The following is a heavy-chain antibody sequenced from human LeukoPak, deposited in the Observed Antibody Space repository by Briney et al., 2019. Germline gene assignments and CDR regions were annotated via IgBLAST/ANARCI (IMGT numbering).Heavy chain of an antibody. J-gene: IGHJ4*02. D-gene: IGHD3-22*01. V-gene: IGHV3-48*01. Sequence: GGSLRLSCAASGFTFSSYSMNWVRQAPGKGLEWVSYISSSSSTIYYADSAKGRFTISRDNAKNSLYLQMNSLRAEDTAVYYCASTWGHYYDSSGYYALSFDYWGQGTLVTVSS. CDR2: ISSSSSTI. CDR3: ASTWGHYYDSSGYYALSFDY. CDR1: GFTFSSYS.